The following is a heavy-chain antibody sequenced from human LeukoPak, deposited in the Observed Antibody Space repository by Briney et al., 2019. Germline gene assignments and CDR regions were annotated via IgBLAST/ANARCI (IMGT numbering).Heavy chain of an antibody. CDR2: ISSSSSYI. Sequence: GGSLRLSCAASGFTFSSYSMNWVRQAPGKGLEWVSSISSSSSYIYYADSVKGRFTISRDNAKNSLYLQMNSLRAEDTAVYYCAREGSGGSCYDYWGQGTLVTVSS. V-gene: IGHV3-21*04. CDR1: GFTFSSYS. CDR3: AREGSGGSCYDY. D-gene: IGHD2-15*01. J-gene: IGHJ4*02.